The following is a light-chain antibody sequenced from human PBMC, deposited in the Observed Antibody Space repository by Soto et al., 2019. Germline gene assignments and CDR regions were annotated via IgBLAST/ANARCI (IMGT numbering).Light chain of an antibody. V-gene: IGLV2-14*03. J-gene: IGLJ1*01. CDR3: SSYTRQSTYV. CDR1: SSDVGGYKY. Sequence: QSALTQPASVSGSPGQSITISCTGTSSDVGGYKYVSWFQQYPGKVPKLIIYDVNDRPSGVSNRFSASKSGNTASLTISGLQAEDEADYYCSSYTRQSTYVFGTGTKVTVL. CDR2: DVN.